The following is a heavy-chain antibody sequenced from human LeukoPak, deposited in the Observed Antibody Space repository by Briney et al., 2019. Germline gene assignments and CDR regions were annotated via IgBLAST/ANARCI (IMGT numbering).Heavy chain of an antibody. V-gene: IGHV3-30*04. D-gene: IGHD3-22*01. CDR3: GKDDYYDTSGYRD. CDR2: ISYDGSNK. Sequence: GSLRLSCAASGFTFSSYAMHWVRQAPGKGLEWVAVISYDGSNKYYADSVKGRFTISRDNSKNTLYLQMNSLRAEDTAVYYCGKDDYYDTSGYRDWGQGTLVTVSS. CDR1: GFTFSSYA. J-gene: IGHJ4*02.